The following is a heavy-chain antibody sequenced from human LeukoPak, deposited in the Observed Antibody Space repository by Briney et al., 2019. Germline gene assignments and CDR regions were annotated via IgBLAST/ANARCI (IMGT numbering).Heavy chain of an antibody. Sequence: SETLSLTCAVYGGSFSGYYWSWIRQPPGKGLEWIGEINHSGSTNYNPSLKSRVTISVDTSKNQFSLKLSSVTAADTAVYYCARRDSYSSGYYYFDYWGQGTLVTVSS. J-gene: IGHJ4*02. D-gene: IGHD3-22*01. V-gene: IGHV4-34*01. CDR1: GGSFSGYY. CDR2: INHSGST. CDR3: ARRDSYSSGYYYFDY.